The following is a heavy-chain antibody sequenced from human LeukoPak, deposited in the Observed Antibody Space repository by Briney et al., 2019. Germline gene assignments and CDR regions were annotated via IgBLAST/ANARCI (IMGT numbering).Heavy chain of an antibody. J-gene: IGHJ4*02. CDR2: INQDASEI. CDR3: ATDRDNSDWQKRFDS. Sequence: GGSLRLSCAASGSTFSTYWMNWYRQAPGKGLEWVGNINQDASEINYVDSVRDRFTISRDNAKNSPHLQMNSLRTEDTAVYYCATDRDNSDWQKRFDSWGQGTLVTVSS. D-gene: IGHD2-21*02. V-gene: IGHV3-7*01. CDR1: GSTFSTYW.